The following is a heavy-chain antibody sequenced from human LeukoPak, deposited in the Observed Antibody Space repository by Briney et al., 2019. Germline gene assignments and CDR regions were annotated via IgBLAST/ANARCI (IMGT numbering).Heavy chain of an antibody. D-gene: IGHD4-17*01. J-gene: IGHJ4*02. Sequence: SVKVSCKASGYIFTAYTISWVRQAPGQGLEWMGRIIPILGIANYAQKFQGRVTITADKSTSTAYMELSSLRSEDTAVYYCARGTVTFGFDYWGQGTLVTVSS. CDR1: GYIFTAYT. CDR2: IIPILGIA. V-gene: IGHV1-69*02. CDR3: ARGTVTFGFDY.